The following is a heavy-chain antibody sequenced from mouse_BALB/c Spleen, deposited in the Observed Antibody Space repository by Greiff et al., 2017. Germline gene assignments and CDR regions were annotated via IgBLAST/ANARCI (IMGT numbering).Heavy chain of an antibody. Sequence: QVQLLQSGAELVRPGTSVKVSCKASGYAFTNYSIEWVKQRPGQGLEWIGVINPGSGGTNYNEKFKGKATLTADKSSSTAYMQLSSLTSDDSAVYFYARGWLARPRDYWGQGTTLTVSA. CDR2: INPGSGGT. D-gene: IGHD1-3*01. CDR1: GYAFTNYS. J-gene: IGHJ2*01. CDR3: ARGWLARPRDY. V-gene: IGHV1-54*01.